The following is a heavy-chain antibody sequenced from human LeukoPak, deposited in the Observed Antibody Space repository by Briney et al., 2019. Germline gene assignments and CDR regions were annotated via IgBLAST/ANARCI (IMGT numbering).Heavy chain of an antibody. CDR2: INSDGSST. Sequence: GGSLRLSFAASGFTFSSYWMHWVRQAPGKGLVWVSRINSDGSSTSYADSVKGRFTISRDNAKNTLYLQMNSLRAEDTAVYYCARRDSSGWYGLFGMDVWGKGTTVTVSS. J-gene: IGHJ6*04. CDR1: GFTFSSYW. D-gene: IGHD6-19*01. V-gene: IGHV3-74*01. CDR3: ARRDSSGWYGLFGMDV.